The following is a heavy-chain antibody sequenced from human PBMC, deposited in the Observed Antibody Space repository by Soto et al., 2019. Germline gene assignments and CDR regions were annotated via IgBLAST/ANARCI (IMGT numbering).Heavy chain of an antibody. J-gene: IGHJ4*02. Sequence: SVKVSCKASGGTFSSYAISWVRQAPGQGLEWMGGIIPIFGTANYAQKFQGRVTITADESTSTAYMELSSLRSEDTAVYYFARSAAVDIVATTDGFDYWGQGTLVTVSS. CDR2: IIPIFGTA. CDR1: GGTFSSYA. CDR3: ARSAAVDIVATTDGFDY. D-gene: IGHD5-12*01. V-gene: IGHV1-69*13.